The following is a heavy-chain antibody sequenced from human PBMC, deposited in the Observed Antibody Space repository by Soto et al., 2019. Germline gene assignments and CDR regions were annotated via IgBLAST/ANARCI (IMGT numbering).Heavy chain of an antibody. J-gene: IGHJ4*02. CDR3: ARDRECSGGTCYNYFDY. V-gene: IGHV4-31*03. CDR2: IYYSGST. Sequence: SETLSLTCTVSGGSISSGGYYWSWIRQHPGKGLEWIGYIYYSGSTYYNPSLKSRVTISVDTSKNQFSLKLSSVTAADTAVYYCARDRECSGGTCYNYFDYWGKGTLVTVSS. D-gene: IGHD2-15*01. CDR1: GGSISSGGYY.